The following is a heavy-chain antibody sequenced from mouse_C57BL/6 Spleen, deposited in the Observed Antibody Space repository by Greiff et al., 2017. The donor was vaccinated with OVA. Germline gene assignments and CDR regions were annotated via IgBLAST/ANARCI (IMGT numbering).Heavy chain of an antibody. J-gene: IGHJ3*01. CDR3: ARSRLQFAD. CDR1: GFNIKDYY. V-gene: IGHV14-2*01. D-gene: IGHD1-2*01. CDR2: IDPEDGET. Sequence: VQLQQSGAELVKPGASVKLSCTASGFNIKDYYMHWVKQRTEQGLEWIGRIDPEDGETKYAPQFQGKATITADTSSNTAYLQLSSLTSEDTAVYYCARSRLQFADWGQGTLVTVSA.